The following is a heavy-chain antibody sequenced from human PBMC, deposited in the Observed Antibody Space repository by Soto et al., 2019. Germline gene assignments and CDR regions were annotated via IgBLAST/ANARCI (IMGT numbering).Heavy chain of an antibody. CDR2: IQYDGNTK. J-gene: IGHJ4*02. CDR3: GTEAGTQQLGECDC. CDR1: GFNFNIYG. Sequence: QVQLVESGGSVVQPGRSLRLSCAASGFNFNIYGLHWVRQAPGKGLEWVAFIQYDGNTKYYADSVKGRFTISRENSKKTLYLQITRLRVEDTATYYCGTEAGTQQLGECDCWGQGTLVTVSS. D-gene: IGHD6-13*01. V-gene: IGHV3-30*02.